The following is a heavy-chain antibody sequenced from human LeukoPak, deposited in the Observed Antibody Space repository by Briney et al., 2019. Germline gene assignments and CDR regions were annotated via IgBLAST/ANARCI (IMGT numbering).Heavy chain of an antibody. CDR2: ISAYNGNT. J-gene: IGHJ4*02. CDR3: ARSWGGSSWYFYFDY. Sequence: GASVKVSCKASGYTFSSYAITWVRQAPGQGLEWMGWISAYNGNTNYAQKLQGRVTMTTDTSTSTAYMELRSLRSDDTAVYYCARSWGGSSWYFYFDYWGQGTLVTVSS. V-gene: IGHV1-18*01. D-gene: IGHD6-13*01. CDR1: GYTFSSYA.